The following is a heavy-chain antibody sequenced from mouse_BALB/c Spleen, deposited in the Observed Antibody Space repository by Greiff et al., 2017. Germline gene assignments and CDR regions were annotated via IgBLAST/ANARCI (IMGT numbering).Heavy chain of an antibody. Sequence: EVQVVESGGGLVKPGGSLKLSCAASGFAFSSYDMSWVRQTPEKRLEWVAYISSGGGSTYYPDTVKGRFTISRDDAKNTLYLQMSSLKSEDTAMYYCSSLITTVDAMDDWGQGTSVTVSS. CDR1: GFAFSSYD. CDR2: ISSGGGST. CDR3: SSLITTVDAMDD. D-gene: IGHD1-1*01. V-gene: IGHV5-12-1*01. J-gene: IGHJ4*01.